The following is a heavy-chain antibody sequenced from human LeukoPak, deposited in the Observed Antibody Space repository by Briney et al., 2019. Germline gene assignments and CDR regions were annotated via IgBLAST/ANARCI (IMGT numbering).Heavy chain of an antibody. Sequence: ASVKVSCKASGYTFTSYGISWVRQAPGQGLEWMGWISIYNGKINYAQKFQGRVTMTTDASTSTAYMELRSLRSDDTAVYYCARWDYYDSRTFDIWGQGTMVTVS. V-gene: IGHV1-18*01. CDR3: ARWDYYDSRTFDI. CDR2: ISIYNGKI. J-gene: IGHJ3*02. D-gene: IGHD3-22*01. CDR1: GYTFTSYG.